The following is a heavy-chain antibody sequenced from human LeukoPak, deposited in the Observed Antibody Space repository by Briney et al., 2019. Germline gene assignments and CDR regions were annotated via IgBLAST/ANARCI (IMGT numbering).Heavy chain of an antibody. CDR2: IIPIFGTA. D-gene: IGHD3-22*01. CDR3: ARSITMIDDALDI. CDR1: GYTFTSYD. J-gene: IGHJ3*02. Sequence: SVKVSCKASGYTFTSYDISWVRQAPGQGLEWMGGIIPIFGTANYAQKFQGRVTITTDESTSTAYMELSSLRSEDTAVYYCARSITMIDDALDIGGQGTMVTVSS. V-gene: IGHV1-69*05.